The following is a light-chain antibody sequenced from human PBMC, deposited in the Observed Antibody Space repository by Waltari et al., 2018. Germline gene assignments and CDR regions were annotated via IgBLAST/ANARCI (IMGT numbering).Light chain of an antibody. CDR2: KAS. CDR1: QSISSW. CDR3: QQYNSYWT. J-gene: IGKJ1*01. Sequence: DIQMTQSPSTLSASVRDRVTITCRASQSISSWLAWYQQKPGKAPKLLIYKASSLESGVPSRFSGSGSGTELTLTISSLQPDDFATYYCQQYNSYWTFGQGTKVEIK. V-gene: IGKV1-5*03.